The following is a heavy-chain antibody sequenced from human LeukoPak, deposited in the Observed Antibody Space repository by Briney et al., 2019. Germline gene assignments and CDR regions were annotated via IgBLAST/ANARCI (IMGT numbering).Heavy chain of an antibody. V-gene: IGHV3-48*02. CDR2: ISSGSSTI. Sequence: PGGSLRFSCAASGFSFSTYSMNWVRQAPGKGLEWVSYISSGSSTIYYADSMKGRFTISRDNAKNSLYLQVNSLRDEDTAVYYCASRHESFDYWGQGTLVTVSS. J-gene: IGHJ4*02. CDR3: ASRHESFDY. CDR1: GFSFSTYS.